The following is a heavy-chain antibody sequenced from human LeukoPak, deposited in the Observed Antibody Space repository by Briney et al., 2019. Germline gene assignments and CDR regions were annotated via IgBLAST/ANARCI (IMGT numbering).Heavy chain of an antibody. Sequence: SETLSLTCTVSNDSISSGDYYWNWIRQPPGKGLEWIGYIFHRGGTSYNPSLKSRILFSVDTSQNQFSLKLNSVTAADTAVYYCARPNGESGYSYGSFFDYWGQGTLVTVSS. D-gene: IGHD5-18*01. CDR1: NDSISSGDYY. V-gene: IGHV4-30-4*01. CDR2: IFHRGGT. CDR3: ARPNGESGYSYGSFFDY. J-gene: IGHJ4*02.